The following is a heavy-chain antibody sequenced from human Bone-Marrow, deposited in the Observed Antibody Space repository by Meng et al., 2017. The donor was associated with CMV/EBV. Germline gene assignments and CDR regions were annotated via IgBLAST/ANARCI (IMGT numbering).Heavy chain of an antibody. J-gene: IGHJ4*02. CDR2: MNPNSGNT. D-gene: IGHD6-19*01. CDR1: SYTFTRYD. CDR3: ATGVADFEY. V-gene: IGHV1-8*01. Sequence: QLGHSGAALTKPPPSVNLACKASSYTFTRYDINSVPQAAGQGLECMGWMNPNSGNTDYAQKFQGRVTMTRNISKSTAYMDLSSLRSEDTAVYYCATGVADFEYWGQGTLVTVSS.